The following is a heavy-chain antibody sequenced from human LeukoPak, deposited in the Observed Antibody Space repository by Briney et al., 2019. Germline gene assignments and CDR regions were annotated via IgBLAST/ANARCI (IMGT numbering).Heavy chain of an antibody. Sequence: ASVKVSCKASGYTFTSYYMHWVRQAPGQGLEWMGWINPNSGGTNYAQKFQGRVTMTRDTSISTAYMELSRLRSDDTAVYYCARDQSIAAPIVGFDYWGQGTLVTVSS. D-gene: IGHD6-6*01. V-gene: IGHV1-2*02. CDR3: ARDQSIAAPIVGFDY. CDR2: INPNSGGT. CDR1: GYTFTSYY. J-gene: IGHJ4*02.